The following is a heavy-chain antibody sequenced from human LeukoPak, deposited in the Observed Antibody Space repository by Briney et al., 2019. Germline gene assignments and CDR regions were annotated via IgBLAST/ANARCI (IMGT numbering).Heavy chain of an antibody. CDR3: ARHDSSGYYLNGMDV. Sequence: GGSLRLSCAASGFTFSSYSMNWVRQAPGKGLEWVSTISSSSSYIYYADSVKGRFTISRDNAKNSLYLQMNSLRAEDTAVYYCARHDSSGYYLNGMDVWGQGTTVTVSS. J-gene: IGHJ6*02. V-gene: IGHV3-21*01. D-gene: IGHD3-22*01. CDR2: ISSSSSYI. CDR1: GFTFSSYS.